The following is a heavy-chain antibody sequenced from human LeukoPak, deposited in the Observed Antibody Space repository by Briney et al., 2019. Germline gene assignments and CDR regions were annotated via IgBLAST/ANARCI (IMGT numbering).Heavy chain of an antibody. D-gene: IGHD1-26*01. CDR2: IQQDGSEK. CDR3: ASPRTGGAFDI. CDR1: GFTFSNYW. Sequence: GGSLRLSCVASGFTFSNYWMSWVRQAPGKGLEWVANIQQDGSEKYYVDSVKGRFTISRDNAKNSLYLQVNSLRAEDTAVYYCASPRTGGAFDIWGQGTLVTVSS. V-gene: IGHV3-7*01. J-gene: IGHJ4*02.